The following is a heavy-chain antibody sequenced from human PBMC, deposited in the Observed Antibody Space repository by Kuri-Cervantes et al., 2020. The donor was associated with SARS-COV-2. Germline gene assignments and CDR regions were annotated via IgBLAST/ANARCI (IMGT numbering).Heavy chain of an antibody. J-gene: IGHJ4*02. CDR1: GFTFSTYA. Sequence: GGSLRLSCAASGFTFSTYAMHWVRQAPGKGLEWVAVITYDGNSKYYADSVKGRFNVSRDNSKNTLYLQMNRLTSEDTAIYYCVRERPPLVVVAAMGDWGQGSLVTVSS. CDR3: VRERPPLVVVAAMGD. D-gene: IGHD2-15*01. CDR2: ITYDGNSK. V-gene: IGHV3-30*03.